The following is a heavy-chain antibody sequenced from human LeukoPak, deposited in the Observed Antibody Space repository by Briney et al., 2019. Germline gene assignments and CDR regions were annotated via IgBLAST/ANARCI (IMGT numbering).Heavy chain of an antibody. V-gene: IGHV3-23*01. Sequence: PGGSLRLSCAASGFTFSSYAMSWVRQAPGKGLEWVSAISGSGGSTYYADSVKGRFTISRDNAKNSLYLQMNSLRAEDTAVYYCARGGMVRGVTQSYYYYGMDVWGQGTTVTVSS. CDR3: ARGGMVRGVTQSYYYYGMDV. CDR2: ISGSGGST. CDR1: GFTFSSYA. D-gene: IGHD3-10*01. J-gene: IGHJ6*02.